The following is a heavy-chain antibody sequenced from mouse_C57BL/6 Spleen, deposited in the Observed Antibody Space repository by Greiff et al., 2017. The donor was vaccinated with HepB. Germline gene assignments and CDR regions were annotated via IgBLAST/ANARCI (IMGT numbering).Heavy chain of an antibody. D-gene: IGHD1-1*01. J-gene: IGHJ4*01. Sequence: LQESGAELVRPGASVKMSCKASGYTFTSYNMHWVKQTPRQGLEWIGAIYPGNGNTYYNQKFKGKATLTVDKSSSTAYMQLSSLTSEDSAVYCCGRVRITAVVGAMDYWGQGTSVTVSS. CDR1: GYTFTSYN. CDR2: IYPGNGNT. CDR3: GRVRITAVVGAMDY. V-gene: IGHV1-12*01.